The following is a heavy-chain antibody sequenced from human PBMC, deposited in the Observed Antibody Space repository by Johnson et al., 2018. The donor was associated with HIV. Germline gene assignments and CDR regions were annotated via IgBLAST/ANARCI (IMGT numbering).Heavy chain of an antibody. J-gene: IGHJ3*02. V-gene: IGHV3-23*04. CDR1: GFTFSSYD. D-gene: IGHD3-10*02. CDR3: AKHSYVPI. CDR2: ISGSGGST. Sequence: VQLVESGGGLVQPGGSLRLSCAASGFTFSSYDMHWVRQATGKGLEWVSAISGSGGSTYYADSVKGRFTISRNNSKNTLYLQMNSMRAEDTAVYYCAKHSYVPIWGQGTMVPVSS.